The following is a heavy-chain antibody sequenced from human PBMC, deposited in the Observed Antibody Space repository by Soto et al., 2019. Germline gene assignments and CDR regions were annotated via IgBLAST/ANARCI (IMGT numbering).Heavy chain of an antibody. CDR3: ARDVLLTGTTGWYLDL. Sequence: QVQLQESGPGLVKPSQTLSLTCTVVGDSFSRGGHYWSWVRQRPGRGLEWIGYIYYTGGTFYNPSLKSRSSISLDTSKNQMSLELTSVTVADTAGYYCARDVLLTGTTGWYLDLWGRGTLVTVSS. D-gene: IGHD1-7*01. J-gene: IGHJ2*01. CDR1: GDSFSRGGHY. V-gene: IGHV4-31*03. CDR2: IYYTGGT.